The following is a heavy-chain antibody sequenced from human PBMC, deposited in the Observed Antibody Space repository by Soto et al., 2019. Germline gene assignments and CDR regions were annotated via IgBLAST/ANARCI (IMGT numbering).Heavy chain of an antibody. V-gene: IGHV1-2*02. CDR3: ARVSRYYDSSGYSG. J-gene: IGHJ4*02. Sequence: GASVKVSCKASGYTFTGYYTHWVRQAPGQGLEWMGWINPNSGGTNYAQKFQGRVTMTRDTSISTAYMELSRLRSDDTAVYYCARVSRYYDSSGYSGWGQGTLVTVSS. CDR1: GYTFTGYY. D-gene: IGHD3-22*01. CDR2: INPNSGGT.